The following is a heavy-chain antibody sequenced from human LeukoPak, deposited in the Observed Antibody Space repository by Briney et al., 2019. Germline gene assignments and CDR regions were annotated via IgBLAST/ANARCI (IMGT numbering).Heavy chain of an antibody. D-gene: IGHD5-24*01. V-gene: IGHV4-38-2*02. CDR2: IYHSGST. CDR3: ARVGASRWLQLLGDYFDY. CDR1: GYSISSGYY. J-gene: IGHJ4*02. Sequence: SETLSLTCTVSGYSISSGYYWGWIRQPPGKGLEWIGSIYHSGSTYYNPSLKSRVTISVDTSKNQFSLKLSSVTAADTAVYYCARVGASRWLQLLGDYFDYWGQGTLVTVSS.